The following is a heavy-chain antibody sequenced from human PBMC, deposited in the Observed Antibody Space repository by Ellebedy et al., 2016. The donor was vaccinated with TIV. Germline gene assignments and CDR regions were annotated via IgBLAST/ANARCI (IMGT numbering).Heavy chain of an antibody. V-gene: IGHV4-39*01. J-gene: IGHJ6*02. CDR3: TIRGPTLGMDV. CDR1: GGSISSSSYY. CDR2: INHSGST. Sequence: MPSETLSLTCTVSGGSISSSSYYRGWIRQPPGKGLEWIGSINHSGSTYYKPSLKSRITISVDTSKNRFSLKVYSVTAADTGVYYCTIRGPTLGMDVWGQGTTVTVSS.